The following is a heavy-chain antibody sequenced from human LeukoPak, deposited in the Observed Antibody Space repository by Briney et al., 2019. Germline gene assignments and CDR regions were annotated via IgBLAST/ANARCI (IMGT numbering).Heavy chain of an antibody. CDR2: IKQDGSEK. CDR3: ARDLLVGATPPVLDY. V-gene: IGHV3-7*01. CDR1: GFTFSSYW. Sequence: GGSLRLSCAASGFTFSSYWMSWVRQAPGKGREWGANIKQDGSEKYYVDSVKGRFTISRDNAKNSLYLQMNSQRAEDTAVYYCARDLLVGATPPVLDYWGQGTLVTVSS. D-gene: IGHD1-26*01. J-gene: IGHJ4*02.